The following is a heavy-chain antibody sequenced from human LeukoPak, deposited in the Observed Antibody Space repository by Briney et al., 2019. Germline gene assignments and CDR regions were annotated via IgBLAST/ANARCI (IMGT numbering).Heavy chain of an antibody. CDR1: GGSISSGGYY. CDR3: ARDGIAAAGLGPGCDY. CDR2: IYHSGST. D-gene: IGHD6-13*01. Sequence: SQTLSLTCTVSGGSISSGGYYWSWIRQPPGKGLEWIGYIYHSGSTYYNPSLKSRVTISVDTSKNQFSLKLSSVTAADTAVYYCARDGIAAAGLGPGCDYWGQGTLVTVSS. J-gene: IGHJ4*02. V-gene: IGHV4-30-2*01.